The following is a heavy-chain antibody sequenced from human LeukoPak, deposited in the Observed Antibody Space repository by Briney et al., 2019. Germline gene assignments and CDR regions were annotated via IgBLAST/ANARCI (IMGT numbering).Heavy chain of an antibody. CDR1: GGSISNYY. Sequence: SETLSLTCTISGGSISNYYWSWLRQPPGKGLEWIGYIYYSGSTDYNSSLKSRVTISIDTSKNQFSLRLNSVTAADTAVYYCARDEVRFPRVFQHWGQGTLVTVSS. D-gene: IGHD3-10*01. V-gene: IGHV4-59*12. CDR3: ARDEVRFPRVFQH. CDR2: IYYSGST. J-gene: IGHJ1*01.